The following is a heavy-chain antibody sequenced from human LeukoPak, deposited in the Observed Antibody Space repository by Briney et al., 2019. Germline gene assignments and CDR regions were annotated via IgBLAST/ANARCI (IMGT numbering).Heavy chain of an antibody. V-gene: IGHV6-1*01. Sequence: SQTLSLTCAISGDSVSSNSAAWNWIRQSPSRGLECLGRTYYRSKWYNDYAVSVKSRITINPDTSKNQFSLQLNSVTPEDTAVYYCARGVAVAGTAVYYYGMDVWGQGTTVTVSS. CDR2: TYYRSKWYN. D-gene: IGHD6-19*01. CDR1: GDSVSSNSAA. CDR3: ARGVAVAGTAVYYYGMDV. J-gene: IGHJ6*02.